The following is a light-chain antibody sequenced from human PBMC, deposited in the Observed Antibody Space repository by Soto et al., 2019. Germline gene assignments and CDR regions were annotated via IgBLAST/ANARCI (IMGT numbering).Light chain of an antibody. CDR1: QSVRDN. CDR3: HQYNNWPLT. CDR2: GAS. V-gene: IGKV3-15*01. Sequence: EIVMTQSPATLSVSPGERATLSCRASQSVRDNLAWYQQKPGQAPGLLIYGASIRATGISARFSGSGSGTDITLTISSLQSEDFAIYYCHQYNNWPLTFGPGTKVDIK. J-gene: IGKJ3*01.